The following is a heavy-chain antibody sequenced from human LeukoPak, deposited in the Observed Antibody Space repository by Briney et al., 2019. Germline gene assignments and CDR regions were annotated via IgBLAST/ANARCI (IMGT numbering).Heavy chain of an antibody. CDR1: GGSINSRGSY. CDR3: ARESIPGDYR. J-gene: IGHJ4*02. V-gene: IGHV4-31*03. CDR2: IDYSGST. Sequence: PSETLSLTCSVFGGSINSRGSYWSWVRQYPGKGLEWIGYIDYSGSTYYNSSLQSRVTISIDTSKNQFSLMLTSVTAADTAIYYCARESIPGDYRWGQGTLVTVSS. D-gene: IGHD4-17*01.